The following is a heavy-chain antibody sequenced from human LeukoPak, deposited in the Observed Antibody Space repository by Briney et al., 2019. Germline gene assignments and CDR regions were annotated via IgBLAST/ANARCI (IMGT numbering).Heavy chain of an antibody. D-gene: IGHD4-17*01. CDR2: ISAYNGNT. Sequence: GASVKVSCKASGYTFTSYGISWVRQAPGQGLEWMGWISAYNGNTNYAQKLQGRVTMTTDTSTSTAYMELRSLRSDDTAVYYCARDSGSMVTIHYYYYGMDVWGQGTTVTVSS. J-gene: IGHJ6*02. V-gene: IGHV1-18*01. CDR3: ARDSGSMVTIHYYYYGMDV. CDR1: GYTFTSYG.